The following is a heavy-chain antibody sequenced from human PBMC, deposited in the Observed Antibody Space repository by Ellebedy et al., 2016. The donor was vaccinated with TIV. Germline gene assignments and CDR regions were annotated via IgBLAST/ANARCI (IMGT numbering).Heavy chain of an antibody. D-gene: IGHD6-13*01. CDR3: AKCRATTWYDWFDP. CDR2: ITGSGSSA. CDR1: GFTFGSFA. Sequence: GGSLRLXCAASGFTFGSFAMTWVRQAPGKGLEWVAGITGSGSSADYADSVKGWFTISRDNPKNTLYLQMNSLRAEDTAVYYCAKCRATTWYDWFDPWGQGTLVTVSS. J-gene: IGHJ5*02. V-gene: IGHV3-23*01.